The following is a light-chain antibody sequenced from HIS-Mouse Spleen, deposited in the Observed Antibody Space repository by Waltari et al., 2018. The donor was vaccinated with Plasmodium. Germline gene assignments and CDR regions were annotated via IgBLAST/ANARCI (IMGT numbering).Light chain of an antibody. CDR2: EGS. CDR1: SSHLWRLYP. CDR3: CSYAGSSTYV. Sequence: QSALSQPASPSVSPGQSITIPSTSTSSHLWRLYPLSWYQQHPGKAPKLMIYEGSKRPSGVSNRFSGSKSGNTASLTISGLQAEDEADYYCCSYAGSSTYVFGTGTKVTVL. J-gene: IGLJ1*01. V-gene: IGLV2-23*01.